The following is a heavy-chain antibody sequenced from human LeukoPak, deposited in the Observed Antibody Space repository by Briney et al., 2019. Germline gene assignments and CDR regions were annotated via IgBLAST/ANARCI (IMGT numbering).Heavy chain of an antibody. CDR1: GYSISSGYY. J-gene: IGHJ4*02. CDR2: IYHSGST. V-gene: IGHV4-38-2*02. Sequence: SETLSLTCTVSGYSISSGYYWGWIRQPPGKGLEWIGSIYHSGSTYYNPSLKSRVTISVDTSKNQFSLKLSSVTAADTAVYYCARVRYSSSPAGYFDYRGQGTLVTVSS. D-gene: IGHD6-6*01. CDR3: ARVRYSSSPAGYFDY.